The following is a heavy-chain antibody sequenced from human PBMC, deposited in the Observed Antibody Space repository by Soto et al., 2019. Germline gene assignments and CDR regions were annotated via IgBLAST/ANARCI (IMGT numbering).Heavy chain of an antibody. V-gene: IGHV3-48*03. D-gene: IGHD6-13*01. CDR1: GFSFSNYE. CDR2: ISSGGDTI. Sequence: GGSLRLSCAASGFSFSNYEINWVRQAPGKGLEWVAYISSGGDTIHYADSVRGRFTVSRDNARNSLSLQMNTLRVEDTALYYCARDPAAGGYWGQGTLVT. J-gene: IGHJ4*02. CDR3: ARDPAAGGY.